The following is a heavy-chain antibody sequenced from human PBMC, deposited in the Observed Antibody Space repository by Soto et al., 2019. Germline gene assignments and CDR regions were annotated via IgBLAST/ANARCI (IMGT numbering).Heavy chain of an antibody. Sequence: QVQLQESGPGLVKPSGTLSLTCAVSGGSITSTNWWSWVRQPPGKGLEWIGEIYHSGTTNYNPSPKAXXHXSXXQSTTHFALKLSSATAAATAVYCCARDRGMRAAGYWGQGTLVTVSS. CDR3: ARDRGMRAAGY. CDR1: GGSITSTNW. D-gene: IGHD6-13*01. V-gene: IGHV4-4*01. J-gene: IGHJ4*02. CDR2: IYHSGTT.